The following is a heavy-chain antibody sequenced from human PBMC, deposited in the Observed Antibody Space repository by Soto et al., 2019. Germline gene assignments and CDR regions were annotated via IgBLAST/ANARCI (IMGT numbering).Heavy chain of an antibody. Sequence: SETLSLTCTVSGGSISSYYWSWIRQPPGKGLEWIGYIYYSGSTNYNPSHKSRVTISVDTSKNQFSLKLSSVTAADTAVYYCARDRALDGSGSCYNGPGYLDYYYYGMDVWGQGTTVTVSS. V-gene: IGHV4-59*01. D-gene: IGHD3-10*01. CDR3: ARDRALDGSGSCYNGPGYLDYYYYGMDV. CDR2: IYYSGST. J-gene: IGHJ6*02. CDR1: GGSISSYY.